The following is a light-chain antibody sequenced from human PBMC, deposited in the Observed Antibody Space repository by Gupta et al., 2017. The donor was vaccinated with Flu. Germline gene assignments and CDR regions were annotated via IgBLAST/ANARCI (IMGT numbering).Light chain of an antibody. CDR1: QSVSSNY. CDR2: GAS. CDR3: QQYGRSPFT. J-gene: IGKJ4*01. Sequence: EIVLTQSPGTLSLSPGDRVTLSCRASQSVSSNYLGWYQQKPGQVPRFLIYGASSRATGIPDRFSGSGSGTDFTLTISRLEPEDFAVYYCQQYGRSPFTFGGGTKVEIK. V-gene: IGKV3-20*01.